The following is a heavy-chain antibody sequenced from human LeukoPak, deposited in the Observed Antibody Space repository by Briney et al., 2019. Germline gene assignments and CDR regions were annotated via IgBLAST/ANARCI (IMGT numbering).Heavy chain of an antibody. V-gene: IGHV3-53*01. D-gene: IGHD3-3*01. Sequence: GGSLRLSCAASGFTVSSNYMSWVRQAPGKGLERVSVIYSGGSTYYADSVKGRFTISRDNSKNTLYLQMNSLRAEDTAVYYCARDITPYDFWSGPQYGMDVWGQGTTVTVSS. CDR1: GFTVSSNY. J-gene: IGHJ6*02. CDR2: IYSGGST. CDR3: ARDITPYDFWSGPQYGMDV.